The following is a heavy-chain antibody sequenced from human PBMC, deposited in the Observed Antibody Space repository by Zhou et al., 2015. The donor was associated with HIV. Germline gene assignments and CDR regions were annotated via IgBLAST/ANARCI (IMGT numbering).Heavy chain of an antibody. CDR3: ARDECGGDCYRRHFDY. D-gene: IGHD2-21*02. J-gene: IGHJ4*02. Sequence: QVQLVQSGAEVKKPGASVKVSCKASGYTFTDYYMHWVRQAPGQGLEWMGWINPKSGGTSFAQKFQGRVTMTRDTSITTAYMELSWLRSDDTAVYYCARDECGGDCYRRHFDYWGQGTLVTVSS. CDR1: GYTFTDYY. CDR2: INPKSGGT. V-gene: IGHV1-2*02.